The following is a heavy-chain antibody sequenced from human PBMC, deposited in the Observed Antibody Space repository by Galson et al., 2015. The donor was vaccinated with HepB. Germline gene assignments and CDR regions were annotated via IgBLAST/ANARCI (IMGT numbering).Heavy chain of an antibody. CDR1: GYTFTSYG. CDR3: AREALGYSYGYAAFDI. Sequence: SVKVSCKASGYTFTSYGISWVRQAPGQGLEWTGWISAYNGNTNYAQKLQGRVTMTTDTSTSTAYMELRSLRSDDTAVYYCAREALGYSYGYAAFDIWGQGTMVTVSS. J-gene: IGHJ3*02. CDR2: ISAYNGNT. D-gene: IGHD5-18*01. V-gene: IGHV1-18*01.